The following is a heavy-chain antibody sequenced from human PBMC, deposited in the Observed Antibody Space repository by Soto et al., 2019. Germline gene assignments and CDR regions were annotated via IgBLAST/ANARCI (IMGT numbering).Heavy chain of an antibody. CDR1: GYTFTSYD. D-gene: IGHD2-15*01. CDR2: MNPNSGNT. V-gene: IGHV1-8*01. CDR3: ARGRNCSGGSCYSSRYCHYYRDV. Sequence: QVQLVQSGAEVKKPGASVKVSCKASGYTFTSYDINWVRQATGQGLEWMGWMNPNSGNTGYAQKFQGRVTMTRNTSISTAYMELSSLRSAYTAVYYCARGRNCSGGSCYSSRYCHYYRDVWGKGTTVTVSS. J-gene: IGHJ6*03.